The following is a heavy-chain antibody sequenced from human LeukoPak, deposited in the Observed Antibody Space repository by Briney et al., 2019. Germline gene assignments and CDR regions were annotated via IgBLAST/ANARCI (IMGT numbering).Heavy chain of an antibody. D-gene: IGHD3-22*01. J-gene: IGHJ4*02. V-gene: IGHV4-34*01. CDR1: SGSFSGYY. Sequence: SETLSLTCAVYSGSFSGYYWSWIRQPPGKGLEWIGEINHSGSTNYNPSLKSRVTISVDTSKNQFSLKLSSVTAADTAVYYCARVPRGDSNAYKGVYWGQGTLVTVSS. CDR2: INHSGST. CDR3: ARVPRGDSNAYKGVY.